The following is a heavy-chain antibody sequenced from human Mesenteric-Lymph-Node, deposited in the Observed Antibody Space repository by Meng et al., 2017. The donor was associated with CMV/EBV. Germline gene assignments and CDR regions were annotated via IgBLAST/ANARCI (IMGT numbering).Heavy chain of an antibody. CDR2: IRGSGGSS. Sequence: GESLKISCTASGFTFNNYAMNWVRQAPGKGLEWVSGIRGSGGSSYYADSVKGRFTISRDNAKNSLYLQMNSLRAEDTAVYYCASQRYCSSTSCYPLDYWGQGTLVTVSS. V-gene: IGHV3-23*01. CDR1: GFTFNNYA. D-gene: IGHD2-2*01. CDR3: ASQRYCSSTSCYPLDY. J-gene: IGHJ4*02.